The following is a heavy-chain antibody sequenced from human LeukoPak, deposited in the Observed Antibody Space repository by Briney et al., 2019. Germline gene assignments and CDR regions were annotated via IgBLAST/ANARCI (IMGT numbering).Heavy chain of an antibody. V-gene: IGHV4-34*01. D-gene: IGHD6-13*01. CDR2: INHSGST. CDR1: GGSFSGYY. CDR3: ASGIAAAGPVDY. Sequence: PSETLSLTCAVYGGSFSGYYWSWIRQPPGKGLEWIGEINHSGSTNYNPSLKSRVTISVDTSKNQFSLKLSSVTAADTAVYYCASGIAAAGPVDYWGQGTLVTVSS. J-gene: IGHJ4*02.